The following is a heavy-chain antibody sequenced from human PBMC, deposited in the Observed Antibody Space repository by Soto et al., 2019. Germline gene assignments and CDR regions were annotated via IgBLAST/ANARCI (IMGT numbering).Heavy chain of an antibody. J-gene: IGHJ4*01. CDR2: VSGSGGTS. V-gene: IGHV3-23*01. CDR3: AKVYSGSYDY. D-gene: IGHD1-26*01. Sequence: GGSLRLSCAASGFTFSRYDMNWVRQAPGKGLEWVSVVSGSGGTSYYADSVKGRFTISRDNSKNTLFLQMNSLRAEDTAVYYCAKVYSGSYDYWGHGTLVTVSS. CDR1: GFTFSRYD.